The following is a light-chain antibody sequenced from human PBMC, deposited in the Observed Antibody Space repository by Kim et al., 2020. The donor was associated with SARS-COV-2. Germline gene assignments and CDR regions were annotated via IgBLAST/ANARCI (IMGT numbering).Light chain of an antibody. Sequence: DIVMTQSPDSLAVSLGARATINCKSSQNVLHSSNNDNYLAWYQQKPGQPPKLLIYWASSRISGVPDRFSGSGSGTDFTLTISSLQAEDVAVYYCQQYYSIPRTFGQGTKVDIK. V-gene: IGKV4-1*01. CDR1: QNVLHSSNNDNY. CDR2: WAS. J-gene: IGKJ1*01. CDR3: QQYYSIPRT.